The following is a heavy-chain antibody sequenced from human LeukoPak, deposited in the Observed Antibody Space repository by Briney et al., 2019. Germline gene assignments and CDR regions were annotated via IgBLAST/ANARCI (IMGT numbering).Heavy chain of an antibody. CDR1: GFTFSSYA. V-gene: IGHV3-23*01. D-gene: IGHD3-3*01. CDR2: ISGSGGST. J-gene: IGHJ4*02. CDR3: AKGSAGANYDSWSGYSIRPFHFDC. Sequence: GGSLRLSCAASGFTFSSYAMSWVRQAPGKGLEWVSAISGSGGSTYYADSVKGRFTISRDNSKNTLYLQMNSLRAEDTAVYYCAKGSAGANYDSWSGYSIRPFHFDCWGQGTLVTVSS.